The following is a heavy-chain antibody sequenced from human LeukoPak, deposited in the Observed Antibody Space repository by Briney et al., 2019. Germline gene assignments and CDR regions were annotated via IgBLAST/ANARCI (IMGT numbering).Heavy chain of an antibody. Sequence: SVKVSCKASGGTFSSYAISWVRQAPGQGLEWMGGIIPIFGTANYAQKFQGRVTITADESTSTAYMELSSLRSGDTAVYYCARSQLYYYDNTPFDYWGQGTLVTVSS. CDR2: IIPIFGTA. CDR1: GGTFSSYA. J-gene: IGHJ4*02. D-gene: IGHD3-22*01. CDR3: ARSQLYYYDNTPFDY. V-gene: IGHV1-69*13.